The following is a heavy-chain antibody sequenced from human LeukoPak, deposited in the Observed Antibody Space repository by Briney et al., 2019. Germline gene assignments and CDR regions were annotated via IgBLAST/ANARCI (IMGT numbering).Heavy chain of an antibody. CDR3: ASRIAVAGTGDY. J-gene: IGHJ4*02. CDR2: INHSGST. V-gene: IGHV4-34*01. CDR1: GGSFSGYH. Sequence: SETLSLTCAVYGGSFSGYHWSWIRQPPGKGLEWIGEINHSGSTNYNPSLKSRVTIPVDTSKNQFSLKLSSVTAADTAVYYCASRIAVAGTGDYWGQGTLVTVSS. D-gene: IGHD6-19*01.